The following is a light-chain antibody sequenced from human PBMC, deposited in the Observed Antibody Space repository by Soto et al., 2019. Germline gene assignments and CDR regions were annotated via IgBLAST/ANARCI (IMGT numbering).Light chain of an antibody. J-gene: IGKJ5*01. Sequence: DIQMTQSPSSLSASIGDRVTITCRASQTIGDFLNWYQQKPGRPPKLLIHAASNLQSGVPSRFSGSGSGTDFTLTISSLQPGDFATYYCQQSDTVPITFGQGTRLEIK. CDR1: QTIGDF. CDR2: AAS. CDR3: QQSDTVPIT. V-gene: IGKV1-39*01.